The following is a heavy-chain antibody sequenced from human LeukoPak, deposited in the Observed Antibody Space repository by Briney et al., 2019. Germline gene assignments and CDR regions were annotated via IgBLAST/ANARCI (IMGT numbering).Heavy chain of an antibody. V-gene: IGHV3-33*01. CDR2: IWYDGSNK. J-gene: IGHJ5*02. D-gene: IGHD1-1*01. Sequence: PGRSLKLSCAASGFTFSSHGMHWVRQAPGKELEWVAVIWYDGSNKYYGDSVEGRFAISRDNSKNTLYLHMNSLRAEDTAVYYCARDQGTSTTAPKRKGRFDPWGQGTLVTVSS. CDR1: GFTFSSHG. CDR3: ARDQGTSTTAPKRKGRFDP.